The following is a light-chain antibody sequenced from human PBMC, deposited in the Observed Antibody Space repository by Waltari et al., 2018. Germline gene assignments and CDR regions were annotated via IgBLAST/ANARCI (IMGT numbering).Light chain of an antibody. Sequence: VLTQSPATLSLSAGERATLSCRASQSVFNYLAWYQQKPGQAPRLLIYDTSKRATGIPARFSGSGSGTDCTLTISNLEAEDFALYYCQQGSILPLTFGGGTKVEIK. CDR1: QSVFNY. J-gene: IGKJ4*01. V-gene: IGKV3-11*01. CDR3: QQGSILPLT. CDR2: DTS.